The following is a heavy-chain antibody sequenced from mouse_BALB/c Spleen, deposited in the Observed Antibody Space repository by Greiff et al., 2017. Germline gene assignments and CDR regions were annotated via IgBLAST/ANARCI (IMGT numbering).Heavy chain of an antibody. V-gene: IGHV3-6*02. CDR3: ARGYGNYVWFAY. D-gene: IGHD2-1*01. J-gene: IGHJ3*01. CDR1: GYSITSGYY. Sequence: EVQLVESGPGLVKPSQSLSLTCSVTGYSITSGYYWNWIRQFPGNKLEWMGYISYDGSNNYNPSLKNRISITRDTSKNQFFLKLNSVTTEDTATYYCARGYGNYVWFAYWGQGTLVTVSA. CDR2: ISYDGSN.